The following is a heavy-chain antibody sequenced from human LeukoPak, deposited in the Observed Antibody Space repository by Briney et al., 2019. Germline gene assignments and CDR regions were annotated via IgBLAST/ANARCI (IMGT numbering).Heavy chain of an antibody. V-gene: IGHV7-4-1*02. CDR2: INTNTGNP. D-gene: IGHD6-13*01. CDR1: GYTFTSYA. CDR3: ARVHSSSLNYYYYYYMDV. Sequence: ASVKVSCKASGYTFTSYAMNWVRQAPGQGLEWMGWINTNTGNPTYAQGFTGRFVFSLDTSVSTAYLQISSLKAEDTAVYYCARVHSSSLNYYYYYYMDVWGKGTTVTVSS. J-gene: IGHJ6*03.